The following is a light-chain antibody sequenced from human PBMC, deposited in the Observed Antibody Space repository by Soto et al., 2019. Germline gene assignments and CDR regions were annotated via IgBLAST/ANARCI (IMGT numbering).Light chain of an antibody. CDR3: SSFADSSARDYV. J-gene: IGLJ1*01. CDR1: SSDVGNYKY. V-gene: IGLV2-14*01. CDR2: EVS. Sequence: QSALTQPASVSGSPGQSITISCTGTSSDVGNYKYVSWYQQHPGKAPKLMIYEVSSRPSGVSSRFSGSKSGNTASLTISGLQADDESHYYCSSFADSSARDYVFGGGTKLTVL.